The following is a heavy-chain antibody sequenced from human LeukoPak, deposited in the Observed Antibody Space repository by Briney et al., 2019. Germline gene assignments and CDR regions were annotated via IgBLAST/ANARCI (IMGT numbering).Heavy chain of an antibody. J-gene: IGHJ4*02. V-gene: IGHV4-34*01. D-gene: IGHD2-2*01. CDR3: ARGYCSSTSCPGFDY. CDR1: GGSFSGYY. Sequence: SETLSLTCAVYGGSFSGYYWSWIRQPPGKGLEWIGEINHSGGTNYNPSLKSRVTISVDTSKNQFSLKLSSVTAADTAVYYCARGYCSSTSCPGFDYWGQGTLVTVSS. CDR2: INHSGGT.